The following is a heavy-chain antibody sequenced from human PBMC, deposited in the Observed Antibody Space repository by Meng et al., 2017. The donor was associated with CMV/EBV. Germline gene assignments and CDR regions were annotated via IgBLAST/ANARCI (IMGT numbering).Heavy chain of an antibody. J-gene: IGHJ4*02. CDR1: GGSISSWY. CDR2: MYTYERS. V-gene: IGHV4-4*07. CDR3: ERDSSGRYTHFDY. D-gene: IGHD6-19*01. Sequence: QVSLKEAGPRLVKPSKTRPPTCPVSGGSISSWYSRWSRNRHAPGMGLVGSMYTYERSNYNHNPNRKVPMSVAIDTNKYHLNLNFVTAAATDAYDYERDSSGRYTHFDYWGQGTLVTVSS.